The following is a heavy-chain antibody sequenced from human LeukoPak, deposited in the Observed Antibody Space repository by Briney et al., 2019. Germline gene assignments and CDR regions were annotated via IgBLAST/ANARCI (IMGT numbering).Heavy chain of an antibody. CDR3: ARDEVGFEEPTTLHDY. J-gene: IGHJ4*02. V-gene: IGHV3-7*03. Sequence: GGSLRLSCAASGFTFSSYWMSWVRQAPGKGLEWVANIKQDGSEKYYVDSVKGRFTISRDNAKNSLYLQMNSLRAEDTAVYYCARDEVGFEEPTTLHDYWGQGTLVTVSS. D-gene: IGHD3-10*01. CDR1: GFTFSSYW. CDR2: IKQDGSEK.